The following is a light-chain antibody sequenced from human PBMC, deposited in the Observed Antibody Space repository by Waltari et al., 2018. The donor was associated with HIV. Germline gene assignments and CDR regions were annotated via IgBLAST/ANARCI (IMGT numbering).Light chain of an antibody. CDR2: KDT. Sequence: FELTQPPSMSVSPGQTARITCSGDALPQLFAYWFQQKSGQAPVLLIFKDTGRQTGIPARFSGSSSGTVDTLTLSGVRAEDEADYYCQSSDTSGTYFGGGTKLTVL. CDR3: QSSDTSGTY. V-gene: IGLV3-25*03. J-gene: IGLJ2*01. CDR1: ALPQLF.